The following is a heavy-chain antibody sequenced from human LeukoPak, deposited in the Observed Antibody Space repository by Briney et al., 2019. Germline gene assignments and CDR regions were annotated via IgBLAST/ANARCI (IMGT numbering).Heavy chain of an antibody. CDR2: IYRSGST. CDR3: AKGTYVYNRDF. D-gene: IGHD5-12*01. Sequence: SETLSLTCSGSNYSISNSLYWGWLRQPPGKGLEWIGSIYRSGSTFYNPSLKSRVTISLDTSKNQFSLKLSSVTAADTAVYFWAKGTYVYNRDFGEKGTTFTFSS. V-gene: IGHV4-38-2*02. J-gene: IGHJ6*04. CDR1: NYSISNSLY.